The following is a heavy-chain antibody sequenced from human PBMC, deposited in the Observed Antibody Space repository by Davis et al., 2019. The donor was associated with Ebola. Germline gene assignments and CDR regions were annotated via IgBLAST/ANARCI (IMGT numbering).Heavy chain of an antibody. CDR1: GGSISGYY. CDR2: IYHTGTT. Sequence: PSETLSLTCTVSGGSISGYYWSWVRQPPRKGLEWIGYIYHTGTTKYNPSLKSRLTISVDTSKNQFSLKLTSVTAADTAVYYCAGMSDYGDYNFDYWGQGTLVTVSS. V-gene: IGHV4-59*08. J-gene: IGHJ4*02. D-gene: IGHD4-17*01. CDR3: AGMSDYGDYNFDY.